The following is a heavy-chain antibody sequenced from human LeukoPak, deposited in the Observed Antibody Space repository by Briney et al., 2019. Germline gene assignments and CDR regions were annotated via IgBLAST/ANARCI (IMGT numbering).Heavy chain of an antibody. CDR3: ARSPQVYDYVWGSYRLGYFDY. CDR2: IYYSGST. J-gene: IGHJ4*02. Sequence: PSETLSLTCTVSGGSISSSSYYWGWIRQPPGKGLEWIGSIYYSGSTYYNPSLKSRVTISVDTSKNQFSLKLSSVTAADTAVYYCARSPQVYDYVWGSYRLGYFDYWGQGTLVTVSS. CDR1: GGSISSSSYY. D-gene: IGHD3-16*02. V-gene: IGHV4-39*07.